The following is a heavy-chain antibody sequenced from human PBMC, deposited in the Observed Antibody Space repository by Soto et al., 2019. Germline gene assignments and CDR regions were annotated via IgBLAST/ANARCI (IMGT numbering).Heavy chain of an antibody. CDR1: GDSISRGYYY. CDR2: IFYSGIT. D-gene: IGHD3-16*01. Sequence: SETLSLTCTVSGDSISRGYYYWIWIRQPPGKGLEWIGYIFYSGITYYNPSLKSRLSISVDASENQFSLELTSVTAADTAVYYCAREGGGNVWFDPWGQGILVTVSS. J-gene: IGHJ5*02. CDR3: AREGGGNVWFDP. V-gene: IGHV4-30-4*01.